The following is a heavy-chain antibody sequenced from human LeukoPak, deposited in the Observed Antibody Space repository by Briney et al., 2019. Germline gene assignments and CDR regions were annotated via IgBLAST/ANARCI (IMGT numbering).Heavy chain of an antibody. CDR1: GFTFSSYG. J-gene: IGHJ4*02. V-gene: IGHV3-30*18. CDR2: ISFDGKTK. Sequence: GGSLRLSCAASGFTFSSYGMHWVRQAPGKGLEWVAVISFDGKTKYYTDSVKGRFTVSRDNSKNTLYLQMNSLRAEDTAVYYSAKGMSSSTTDHCGQGTLVTVSS. CDR3: AKGMSSSTTDH. D-gene: IGHD2-2*01.